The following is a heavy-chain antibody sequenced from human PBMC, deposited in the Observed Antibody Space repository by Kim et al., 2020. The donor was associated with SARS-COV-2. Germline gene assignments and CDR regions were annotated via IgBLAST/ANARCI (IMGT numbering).Heavy chain of an antibody. CDR2: ISSSGSTI. CDR1: GFTFSDYY. CDR3: ARDVGIYCSSTSCYANYYYYGMDV. Sequence: GGSLRLSCAASGFTFSDYYMSWIRQAPGKGLEWVSYISSSGSTIYYADSVKGRFTISRDNAKNSLYLQMNSLRAEDTAVYYCARDVGIYCSSTSCYANYYYYGMDVWGQGTTVTVSS. J-gene: IGHJ6*02. V-gene: IGHV3-11*01. D-gene: IGHD2-2*01.